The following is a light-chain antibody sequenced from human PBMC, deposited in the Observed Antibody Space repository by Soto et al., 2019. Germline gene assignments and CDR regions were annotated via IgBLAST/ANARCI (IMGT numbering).Light chain of an antibody. Sequence: QSALTQPASVSGSPGQSITISCTGTSSDVGSYNLVSWYQQHPGKAPKLMIYEDNKWPSGVSNRFSGSKSGNTASLTISGLQAEDEADYYCCSYAGSSTYVVFGGGTKVTVL. V-gene: IGLV2-23*01. CDR3: CSYAGSSTYVV. CDR1: SSDVGSYNL. CDR2: EDN. J-gene: IGLJ2*01.